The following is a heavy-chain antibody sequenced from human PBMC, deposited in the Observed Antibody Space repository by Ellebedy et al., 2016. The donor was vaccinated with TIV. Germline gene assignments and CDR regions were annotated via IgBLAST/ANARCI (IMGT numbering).Heavy chain of an antibody. CDR2: IYYSGST. Sequence: MPSETLSLTCTVSGGSISSYYWSWIRQPPGKGLEWIGYIYYSGSTNYNPSLKSRVTISIDTSKNQFSLKLSSVTAADTAVYYCTRINFAYFDYWGQGTLVTVSS. V-gene: IGHV4-59*01. J-gene: IGHJ4*02. CDR1: GGSISSYY. CDR3: TRINFAYFDY.